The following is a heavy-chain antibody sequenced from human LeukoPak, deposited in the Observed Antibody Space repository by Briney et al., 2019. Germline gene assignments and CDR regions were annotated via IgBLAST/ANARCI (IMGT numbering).Heavy chain of an antibody. CDR3: ARELGYGSGNDY. V-gene: IGHV3-48*01. CDR2: ISGSSSTI. D-gene: IGHD3-10*01. Sequence: GRSLRLSCLASGFTFSSYNMNWVRQAPGKGLEWVSYISGSSSTIYYADSVKGRFTISRDNAKNSRYLQMNSLRAEDTAVYYCARELGYGSGNDYWGQGTLVTVSS. J-gene: IGHJ4*02. CDR1: GFTFSSYN.